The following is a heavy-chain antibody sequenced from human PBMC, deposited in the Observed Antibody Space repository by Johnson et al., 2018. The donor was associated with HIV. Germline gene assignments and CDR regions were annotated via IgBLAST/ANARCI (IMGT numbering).Heavy chain of an antibody. J-gene: IGHJ3*02. CDR3: AKDWAYSSSWYDEGLAFDI. CDR2: ISYDGSNK. CDR1: GFTFSSYG. V-gene: IGHV3-30*18. Sequence: QVQLVESGGGLVQPGGSLRLSCAASGFTFSSYGMHWVRQAPGKGLEWVAVISYDGSNKYYADSVKGRFTISRDNSKNTLYLQMNSLRAEDTAVYYCAKDWAYSSSWYDEGLAFDIWGQGTMVTVSS. D-gene: IGHD6-13*01.